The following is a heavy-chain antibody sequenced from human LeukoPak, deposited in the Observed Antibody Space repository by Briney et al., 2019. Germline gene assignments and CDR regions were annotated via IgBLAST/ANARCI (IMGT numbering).Heavy chain of an antibody. CDR3: AKADSVIPAAIGKDY. D-gene: IGHD2-2*01. V-gene: IGHV3-23*01. CDR1: GFTFSSYA. J-gene: IGHJ4*02. Sequence: GGSLRLSCAASGFTFSSYAMSWVRQAPGKGLEWVSAISGSGGSTYYADSVKGRFTISRDNSKNTLYLQMNSLRAEDTAVYHCAKADSVIPAAIGKDYWGQGSLVTVSS. CDR2: ISGSGGST.